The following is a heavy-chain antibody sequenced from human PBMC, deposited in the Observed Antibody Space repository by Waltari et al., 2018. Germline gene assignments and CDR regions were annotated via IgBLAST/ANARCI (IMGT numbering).Heavy chain of an antibody. Sequence: EVQLVESGGGLIQPGGSLRLSSAPSGFTVSNNSMSVVRQAPGTGLEWVSLIYSGGSTYYADSVKGRFTISRDNSRNTLYLQMNSLRAEDTAVYYCASFTTKTHWGQGTLVTVSS. CDR2: IYSGGST. CDR1: GFTVSNNS. CDR3: ASFTTKTH. V-gene: IGHV3-53*01. J-gene: IGHJ4*02. D-gene: IGHD1-1*01.